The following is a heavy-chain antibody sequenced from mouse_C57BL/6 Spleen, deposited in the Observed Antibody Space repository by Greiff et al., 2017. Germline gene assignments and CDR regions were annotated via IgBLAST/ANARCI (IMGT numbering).Heavy chain of an antibody. D-gene: IGHD2-2*01. V-gene: IGHV1-52*01. CDR3: ARGGTMVTTGFAY. CDR2: IDPSDSET. J-gene: IGHJ3*01. CDR1: GYTFTSYW. Sequence: QVQLQQPGAELVRPGSSVKLSCKASGYTFTSYWMHWVKQRPIQGLEWIGNIDPSDSETHYNQKFKDKATLTVDKSSSTGYMQLSSLTSEDSAVYYCARGGTMVTTGFAYWGQGTLVTVSA.